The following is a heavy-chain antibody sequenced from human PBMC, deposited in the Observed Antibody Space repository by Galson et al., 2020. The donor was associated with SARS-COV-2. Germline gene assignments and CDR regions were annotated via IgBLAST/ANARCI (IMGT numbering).Heavy chain of an antibody. CDR2: ISNSGST. J-gene: IGHJ4*02. Sequence: ASETLSLTCDVSGDSISSTIWWSWVRQPPGKGLEWVGEISNSGSTIYNPSLKNRVTISLGKSKNQFSLKLTSVTAADTAVYYCARPYYGSGSFPAFDYWGQGTLVTVSS. D-gene: IGHD3-10*01. CDR1: GDSISSTIW. V-gene: IGHV4-4*02. CDR3: ARPYYGSGSFPAFDY.